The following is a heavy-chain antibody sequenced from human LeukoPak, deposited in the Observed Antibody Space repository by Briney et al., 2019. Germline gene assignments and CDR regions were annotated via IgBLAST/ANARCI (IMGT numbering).Heavy chain of an antibody. D-gene: IGHD2-2*02. CDR3: AKVTRDIVVVPAAIHRSQYYYYGMDV. CDR1: GFTFSSYE. CDR2: ISGSGGST. J-gene: IGHJ6*02. Sequence: GGSLRLSCAASGFTFSSYEMNWVRQAPGKGLEWVSAISGSGGSTYYADSVKGRFTISRDNSKNTLYLQMNSLRAEDTAVYYCAKVTRDIVVVPAAIHRSQYYYYGMDVWGQGTTVTVSS. V-gene: IGHV3-23*01.